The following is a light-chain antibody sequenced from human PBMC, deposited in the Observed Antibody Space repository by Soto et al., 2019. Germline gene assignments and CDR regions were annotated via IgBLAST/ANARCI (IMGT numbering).Light chain of an antibody. CDR2: AAS. Sequence: DIQMTQSPSSLSASVGDRVTITCRASQGISNFVAWYQQKPGKVPKLLISAASTLQSGVPSRFSGSGSGTDFTLTITRLQPEDVATYYCQKYSSVITFGQGTRLEIK. CDR1: QGISNF. J-gene: IGKJ5*01. CDR3: QKYSSVIT. V-gene: IGKV1-27*01.